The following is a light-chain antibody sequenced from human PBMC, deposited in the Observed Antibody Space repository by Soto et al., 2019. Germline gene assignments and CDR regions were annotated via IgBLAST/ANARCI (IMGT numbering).Light chain of an antibody. V-gene: IGLV2-8*01. CDR1: SSDVGNSNL. CDR2: EVS. J-gene: IGLJ3*02. CDR3: SSYAGSNNRV. Sequence: QSALAQPASVSGSPGQSVTISCTGSSSDVGNSNLVSWFQQAPGKAPKLIIYEVSKRPSGVPDRFSGSKSGNTASLTVSGLQAEDEADYYCSSYAGSNNRVFGGGTKVTVL.